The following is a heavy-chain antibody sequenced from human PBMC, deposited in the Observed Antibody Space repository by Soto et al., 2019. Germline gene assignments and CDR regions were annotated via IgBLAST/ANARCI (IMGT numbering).Heavy chain of an antibody. CDR2: IVPMFGSV. Sequence: QVQLVQSGAEVKKPGSSVKVFCKASGGTFSNYGISWVRQAPGQGLEWMGGIVPMFGSVKYAQNFQDRVTITADESTNTAYMELSSLRSEDTAVYYCARVGYSYVPVNYGMDVWGQGTTVTVSS. J-gene: IGHJ6*02. D-gene: IGHD5-18*01. CDR3: ARVGYSYVPVNYGMDV. V-gene: IGHV1-69*01. CDR1: GGTFSNYG.